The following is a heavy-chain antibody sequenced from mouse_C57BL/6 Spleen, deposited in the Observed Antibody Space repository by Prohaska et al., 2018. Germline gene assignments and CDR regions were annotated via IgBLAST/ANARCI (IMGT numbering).Heavy chain of an antibody. J-gene: IGHJ2*01. Sequence: VKQSHGKSLEWIGDINPNNGGTSYNQKFKGKATLTVDKSSSTAYMELRSLTSEDSAVYYCARKRPYDGYHDWGQGTTLTVSS. D-gene: IGHD2-3*01. V-gene: IGHV1-26*01. CDR3: ARKRPYDGYHD. CDR2: INPNNGGT.